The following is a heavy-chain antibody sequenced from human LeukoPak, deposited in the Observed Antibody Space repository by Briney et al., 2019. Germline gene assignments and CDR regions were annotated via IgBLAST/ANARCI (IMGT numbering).Heavy chain of an antibody. CDR3: AREGPGSSRYYYNNWIDA. D-gene: IGHD3-22*01. Sequence: ASVKVSCKASGYTFTSYYMHWVRQAPGQGLEWMGIINPSGGSTTYAQKFQGRDTMPRDTSTSTVSMKLSSLRSEDTAVYYCAREGPGSSRYYYNNWIDAWGQGTLVTASS. CDR1: GYTFTSYY. CDR2: INPSGGST. V-gene: IGHV1-46*01. J-gene: IGHJ5*02.